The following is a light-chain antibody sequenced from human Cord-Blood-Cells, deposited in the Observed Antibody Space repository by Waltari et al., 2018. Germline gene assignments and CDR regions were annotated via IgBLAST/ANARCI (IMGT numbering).Light chain of an antibody. V-gene: IGKV4-1*01. J-gene: IGKJ2*03. Sequence: DIVMTQSPDSLAVSLGERATINCKSSQSVLYSSNNKHYLAGYQQKPGQPPKLLIYWASTRESGVPDRFSGGGSGTDFTLAISSLQAEDVAVYYCQQYYSAPYSVGQGTKLEIK. CDR3: QQYYSAPYS. CDR1: QSVLYSSNNKHY. CDR2: WAS.